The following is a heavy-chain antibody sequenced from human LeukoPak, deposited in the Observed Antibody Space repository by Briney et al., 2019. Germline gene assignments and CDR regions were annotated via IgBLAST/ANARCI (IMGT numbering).Heavy chain of an antibody. CDR3: AMGRYDFWSGTSWFDP. J-gene: IGHJ5*02. V-gene: IGHV4-4*07. Sequence: PSETLSLTCTVSGGSISSYYWSWIRQPAGKGLEWIGRIYTSGSTNYNPSLKSRVTISVDTSKNQFTLKLSSVTAADTAVYYCAMGRYDFWSGTSWFDPWGQGTLVTVSS. CDR1: GGSISSYY. CDR2: IYTSGST. D-gene: IGHD3-3*01.